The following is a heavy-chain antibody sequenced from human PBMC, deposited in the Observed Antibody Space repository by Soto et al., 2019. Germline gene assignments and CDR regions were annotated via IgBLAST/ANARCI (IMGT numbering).Heavy chain of an antibody. J-gene: IGHJ4*02. D-gene: IGHD6-13*01. CDR1: GGTFSSYA. CDR2: IIPIFGTA. CDR3: ARVLTQQLVLFFDY. V-gene: IGHV1-69*01. Sequence: QVQLVQSGAEVKKPGSSVKVSCKASGGTFSSYAISWVRQAPGQGLEWMGGIIPIFGTANYAQKFQGRVMITADEYTSTAYMEVSSLRSEDTAVYYCARVLTQQLVLFFDYWGQGTLVTVSS.